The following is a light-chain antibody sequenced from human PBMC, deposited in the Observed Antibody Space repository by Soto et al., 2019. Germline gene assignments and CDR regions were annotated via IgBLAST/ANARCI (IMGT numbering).Light chain of an antibody. CDR1: QSITNW. V-gene: IGKV1-5*01. J-gene: IGKJ1*01. CDR2: DAS. CDR3: QQYNSYSRT. Sequence: DIQMTQSPSTLSASVGDRVTITCRASQSITNWLAWYQQKPGRAPKLLVYDASRLESGVPSRFSGSGSGTEFTLTISSLQPDDFATYYCQQYNSYSRTFGQVTKVDIK.